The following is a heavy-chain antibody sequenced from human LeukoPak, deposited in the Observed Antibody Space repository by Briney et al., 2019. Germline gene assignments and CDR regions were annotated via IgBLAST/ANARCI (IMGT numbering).Heavy chain of an antibody. Sequence: SQTLSLTCTVSGGSISSDNYQWSWIRQPPGKGLEWIGYINYSGSTYYNPSLKSRVTISVDTSKNHFSLKLSSVTAADSAFYYCAKSSGGGGHDSWGQGTLVTVSS. V-gene: IGHV4-30-4*01. CDR2: INYSGST. J-gene: IGHJ5*01. CDR1: GGSISSDNYQ. D-gene: IGHD6-25*01. CDR3: AKSSGGGGHDS.